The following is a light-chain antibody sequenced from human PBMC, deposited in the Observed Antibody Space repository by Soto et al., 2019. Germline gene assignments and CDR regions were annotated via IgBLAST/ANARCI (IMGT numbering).Light chain of an antibody. CDR1: QRILYSSNNKNY. CDR2: WAS. J-gene: IGKJ2*01. V-gene: IGKV4-1*01. CDR3: QQYYRTPRYS. Sequence: DIVMTQSPDSLAVSLGERATINCKSSQRILYSSNNKNYLAWYQQKTGQPPKLLIHWASTRESGVPDRFSGSGSGTDFALTISALQAEDVAVYYCQQYYRTPRYSFGQGTKLEIK.